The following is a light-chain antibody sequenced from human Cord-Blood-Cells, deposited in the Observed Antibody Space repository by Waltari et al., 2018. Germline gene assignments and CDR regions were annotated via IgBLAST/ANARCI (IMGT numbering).Light chain of an antibody. V-gene: IGLV2-23*03. CDR1: SSAVGSYNL. Sequence: QSALTQPASVSGSPGQSITISCTGPSSAVGSYNLVSWYQQHPGKAPKLMIYEGSKRPSGVSNRFSGSKFGNTASLTISGLQAEDEADYYCCSYAGSSTFHVVFGGGTKLTVL. CDR3: CSYAGSSTFHVV. CDR2: EGS. J-gene: IGLJ2*01.